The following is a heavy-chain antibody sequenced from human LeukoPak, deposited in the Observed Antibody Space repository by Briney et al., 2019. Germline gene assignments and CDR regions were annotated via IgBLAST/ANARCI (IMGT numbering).Heavy chain of an antibody. D-gene: IGHD4-17*01. J-gene: IGHJ6*02. Sequence: GESLKISCKGSGYSFTSYWIGWVRQMPGKGLEWMGIIYPGDSDTRYSPSFQGQVTISADKSISTAYLQWSSLKASDTAMYYCARIVTVTTGGYYYYYYGMDVWGQGTTVTVSS. CDR3: ARIVTVTTGGYYYYYYGMDV. CDR2: IYPGDSDT. CDR1: GYSFTSYW. V-gene: IGHV5-51*01.